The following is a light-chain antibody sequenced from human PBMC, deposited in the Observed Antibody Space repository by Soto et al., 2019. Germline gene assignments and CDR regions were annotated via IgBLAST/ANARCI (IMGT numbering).Light chain of an antibody. CDR2: GAS. CDR3: QQYGSLSWT. Sequence: EIVLTQSPATLSLSLGEGTTLSCRAIQSVSSGYLAWYQQKPGQAPRLLIYGASNRATGIPDRFSGSGSGTDFTLTIRILEPEDFAVYYCQQYGSLSWTFGRGTKVDIK. J-gene: IGKJ1*01. V-gene: IGKV3-20*01. CDR1: QSVSSGY.